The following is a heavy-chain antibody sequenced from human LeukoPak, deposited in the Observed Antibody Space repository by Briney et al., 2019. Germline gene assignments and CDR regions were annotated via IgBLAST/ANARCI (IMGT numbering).Heavy chain of an antibody. CDR2: ISAYNGNT. CDR3: AREMATITGYFDY. Sequence: ASVKVSCKASGYTFTSFGISWVRQAPGQGLEWMGWISAYNGNTISAQILQGRVTMTTDTSTSTAYMELRSLRSDDTAVYYCAREMATITGYFDYWGQGTLVTVSS. J-gene: IGHJ4*02. CDR1: GYTFTSFG. D-gene: IGHD5-24*01. V-gene: IGHV1-18*01.